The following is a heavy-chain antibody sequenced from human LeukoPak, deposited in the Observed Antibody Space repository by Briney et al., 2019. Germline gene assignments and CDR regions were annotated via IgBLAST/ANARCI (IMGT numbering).Heavy chain of an antibody. J-gene: IGHJ4*02. D-gene: IGHD6-6*01. Sequence: ASVKVSCKVSGYTLTELSMHWVRQAPGKGLEWMGGFGPEDGETIYAQKFQGRVTMTEDTSTDTAYMELSSLRSEDTAVYYCATDRPKSIAPPLDYWGQGTLVTVSS. CDR3: ATDRPKSIAPPLDY. CDR1: GYTLTELS. CDR2: FGPEDGET. V-gene: IGHV1-24*01.